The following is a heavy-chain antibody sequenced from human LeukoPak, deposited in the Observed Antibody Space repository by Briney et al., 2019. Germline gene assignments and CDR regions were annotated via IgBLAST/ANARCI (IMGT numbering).Heavy chain of an antibody. CDR2: ISPSGGNI. CDR3: ARDFRHSSTCNCYGWFGP. V-gene: IGHV3-23*01. J-gene: IGHJ5*02. Sequence: GASLRLSCEASGFTFGSHAMYWVRQAPGKGPEWVSAISPSGGNIYYADSVKGRFTISRDNSKNTIYLQMNSLSVDDTPICFGARDFRHSSTCNCYGWFGPWRQGTGDTVSS. CDR1: GFTFGSHA. D-gene: IGHD6-19*01.